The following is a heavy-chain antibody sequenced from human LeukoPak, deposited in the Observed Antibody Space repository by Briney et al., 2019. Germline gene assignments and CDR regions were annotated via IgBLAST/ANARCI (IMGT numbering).Heavy chain of an antibody. Sequence: GASVKVSCKASGYTFTSYYMHWVRQAPGQGLEWMGWISAYNGNTNYAQKLQGRVTMTTDTSTSTAYMELRSLRSDDTAVYYCARGRGDIVVVVAATENDYWGQGTLVTVSS. CDR1: GYTFTSYY. J-gene: IGHJ4*02. V-gene: IGHV1-18*04. CDR2: ISAYNGNT. D-gene: IGHD2-15*01. CDR3: ARGRGDIVVVVAATENDY.